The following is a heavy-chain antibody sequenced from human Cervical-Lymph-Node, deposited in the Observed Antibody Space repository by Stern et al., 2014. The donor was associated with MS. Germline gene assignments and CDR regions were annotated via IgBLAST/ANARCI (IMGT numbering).Heavy chain of an antibody. CDR2: IYPDDSDA. CDR3: ARKGSYGLDY. CDR1: GYNFASYW. D-gene: IGHD2-2*01. Sequence: EVQLVESGAEVKKPGESLKISCKGAGYNFASYWIGWVRQVPGKGLEWIEIIYPDDSDARYTPSFQGQVTMSADKSIGTAYLQWSSLKASDAAFYFCARKGSYGLDYWGQGALVTVSS. J-gene: IGHJ4*02. V-gene: IGHV5-51*01.